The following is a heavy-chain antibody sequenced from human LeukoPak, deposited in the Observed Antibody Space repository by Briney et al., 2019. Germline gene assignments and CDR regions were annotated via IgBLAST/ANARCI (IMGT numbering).Heavy chain of an antibody. CDR3: AKAAVYSNRWTPFDD. CDR1: GFTFSSYG. CDR2: LAGDGVNI. Sequence: GGSLRLSCAASGFTFSSYGMSWVRQSPGKGLEWVALLAGDGVNIFYADSVKGRFTISRDNSKNTLYLQMNSLRPEDTAVYYCAKAAVYSNRWTPFDDWGQGTLVTVSS. D-gene: IGHD2/OR15-2a*01. V-gene: IGHV3-30*18. J-gene: IGHJ4*02.